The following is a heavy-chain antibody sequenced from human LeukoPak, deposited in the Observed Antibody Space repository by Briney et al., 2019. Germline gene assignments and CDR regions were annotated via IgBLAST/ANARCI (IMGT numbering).Heavy chain of an antibody. J-gene: IGHJ4*02. CDR2: INNDGSNT. CDR1: GFTFGSYW. Sequence: PGGSLRLSCAASGFTFGSYWMQWVRQTPEKGLVWVAHINNDGSNTIYADSVKGRFTTSRDNSKNTVFLQMNSLRAEDTAVYYCARDPANCWGQGTLVTVSS. CDR3: ARDPANC. V-gene: IGHV3-74*01.